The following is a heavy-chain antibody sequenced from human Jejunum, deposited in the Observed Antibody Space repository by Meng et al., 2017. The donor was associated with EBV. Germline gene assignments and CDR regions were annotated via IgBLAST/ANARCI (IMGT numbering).Heavy chain of an antibody. V-gene: IGHV1-46*01. CDR2: INTRGGTT. D-gene: IGHD4-17*01. Sequence: QVPLGQSGDQVKKPGAAVKVSCQEDGYTFTTYFLHWVRQAPGQGLEWMGIINTRGGTTTYAQGFQGRVTMSRDTSTGTVYMDLSGLTSEDAAMYYCARTFGDYDAFDYWGQGTLVTVSS. CDR1: GYTFTTYF. J-gene: IGHJ4*02. CDR3: ARTFGDYDAFDY.